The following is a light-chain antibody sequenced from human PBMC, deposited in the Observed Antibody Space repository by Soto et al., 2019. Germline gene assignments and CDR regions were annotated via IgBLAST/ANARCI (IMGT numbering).Light chain of an antibody. CDR1: SSDVGSNNR. J-gene: IGLJ1*01. CDR3: SSFTASSTYV. V-gene: IGLV2-18*02. CDR2: DVT. Sequence: QSALTQPPSVSGSPGQSVAISCSGSSSDVGSNNRVSWYQQSPGTAPKLMIYDVTNRPSGAPDRFSGSKSGNTASLTISGLQAEDEADYYCSSFTASSTYVFGTGTKVTVL.